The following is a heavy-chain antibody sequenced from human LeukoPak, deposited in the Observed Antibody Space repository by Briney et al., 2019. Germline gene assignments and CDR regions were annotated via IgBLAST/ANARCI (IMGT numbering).Heavy chain of an antibody. CDR3: TRDPEAYCGGDCSPGVDDAFDI. V-gene: IGHV3-49*04. CDR2: IRSKAYGGTT. CDR1: GFTFGDYA. D-gene: IGHD2-21*02. J-gene: IGHJ3*02. Sequence: GRSLRLSCTASGFTFGDYAMSWVRQAPGKGLEGVGFIRSKAYGGTTEYAASVKGRFTISRDDSKSIAYLQMNSLKTEDTAVYYCTRDPEAYCGGDCSPGVDDAFDIWGQGTMVTVSS.